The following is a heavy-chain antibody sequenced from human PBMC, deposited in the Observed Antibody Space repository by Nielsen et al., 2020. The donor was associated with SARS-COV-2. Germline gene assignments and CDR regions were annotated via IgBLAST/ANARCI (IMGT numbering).Heavy chain of an antibody. V-gene: IGHV2-70*04. CDR1: GFSLSTSGMR. CDR3: ARIRGEQWLVADY. D-gene: IGHD6-19*01. Sequence: SGPTLVKPTQTLTLTCTFSGFSLSTSGMRVSWIRQPPGKALEWLARIDWDDDKFYSTSLKTRLTISKDTSKNQVVLTMTNMDPVDTVTYYCARIRGEQWLVADYWGQGTLVTVSS. J-gene: IGHJ4*02. CDR2: IDWDDDK.